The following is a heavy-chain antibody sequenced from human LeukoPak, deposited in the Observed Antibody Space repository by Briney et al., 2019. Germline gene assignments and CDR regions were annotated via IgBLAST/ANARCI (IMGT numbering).Heavy chain of an antibody. Sequence: GGSLRLSCAASGFTLSSYEMNWVRQAPGKGLEWVSYISSSGSTIYYADSVKGRFTISRDNAKNSLYLQMNSLRAEDTAVYYCEGLGYCSGGSCYSVPGYWGQGTLVTVSS. D-gene: IGHD2-15*01. CDR3: EGLGYCSGGSCYSVPGY. CDR2: ISSSGSTI. J-gene: IGHJ4*02. V-gene: IGHV3-48*03. CDR1: GFTLSSYE.